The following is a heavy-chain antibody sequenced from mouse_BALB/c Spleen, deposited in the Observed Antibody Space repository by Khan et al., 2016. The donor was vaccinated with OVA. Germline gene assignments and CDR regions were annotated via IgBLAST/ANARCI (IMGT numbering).Heavy chain of an antibody. V-gene: IGHV5-9-3*01. CDR1: GFTFSSYA. Sequence: EVELVESGGGLVKPGGSLKLSCAASGFTFSSYAMSWVRQTPEKRLEWVATISSGDTYTYYPDSVKGRFIISRDNAKNTLYLQMSSLRSEDTAMYYCARPPITTVVATSYWFFDVWGAGTTVTVST. J-gene: IGHJ1*01. CDR2: ISSGDTYT. D-gene: IGHD1-1*01. CDR3: ARPPITTVVATSYWFFDV.